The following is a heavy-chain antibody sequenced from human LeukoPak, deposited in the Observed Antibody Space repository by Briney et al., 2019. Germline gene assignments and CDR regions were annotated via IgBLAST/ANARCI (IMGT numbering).Heavy chain of an antibody. Sequence: PSETLSLTCAVYGGSFSGDYGSWIRQPPGKGLEWIGEINHSGSSNYNPSLKSRVTLSVDTSKNQFSLKLSSVTAADTAVYYCARGTSPSYISGWYNQYYYYGMGVWGQGTTVTVSS. D-gene: IGHD6-19*01. CDR2: INHSGSS. CDR1: GGSFSGDY. CDR3: ARGTSPSYISGWYNQYYYYGMGV. J-gene: IGHJ6*02. V-gene: IGHV4-34*01.